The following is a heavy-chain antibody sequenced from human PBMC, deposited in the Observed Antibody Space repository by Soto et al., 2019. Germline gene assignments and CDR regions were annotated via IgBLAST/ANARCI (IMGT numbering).Heavy chain of an antibody. CDR1: GYTFTSYA. J-gene: IGHJ4*02. Sequence: ASVKVSGKASGYTFTSYAMHWVRQAPGQRLEWMGWINAGNGNTKYSQKFQGRVTITRDTSASTAYMELSSLRSEDTAVYYCARSLNIVVGTAAEATPLFDYWGQGTLVTVSS. V-gene: IGHV1-3*01. CDR2: INAGNGNT. CDR3: ARSLNIVVGTAAEATPLFDY. D-gene: IGHD2-2*01.